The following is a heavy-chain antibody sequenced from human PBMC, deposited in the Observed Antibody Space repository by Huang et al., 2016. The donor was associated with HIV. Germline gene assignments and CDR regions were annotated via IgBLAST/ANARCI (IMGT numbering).Heavy chain of an antibody. Sequence: QVQLVQSGAGVKKPGASVKVSCKASGYTFSSFGISGVRQAPGQGLEWGGWISVYNGNTKFAQKFQGRRTMTTDTSTSTAYMELRSLRSDDTAVYYCARGGGIQLWLLGYYYMDVWGNGTTVTVSS. V-gene: IGHV1-18*01. CDR3: ARGGGIQLWLLGYYYMDV. J-gene: IGHJ6*03. CDR1: GYTFSSFG. D-gene: IGHD5-18*01. CDR2: ISVYNGNT.